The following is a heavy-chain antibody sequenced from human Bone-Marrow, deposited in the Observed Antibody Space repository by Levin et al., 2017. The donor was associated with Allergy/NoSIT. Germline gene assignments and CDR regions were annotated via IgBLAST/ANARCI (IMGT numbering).Heavy chain of an antibody. J-gene: IGHJ6*01. V-gene: IGHV4-59*01. CDR3: ARVPLWSGYIYGMDV. Sequence: KPSETLSLICSVSGGSITSNQWNWIRQSPGKGLEWIGNIDNRGTTNYNPGLRSRVTVLRDTSKNQFSLKLTPVTVADTAIYYCARVPLWSGYIYGMDVWGQGTTVTVSS. D-gene: IGHD3-3*01. CDR1: GGSITSNQ. CDR2: IDNRGTT.